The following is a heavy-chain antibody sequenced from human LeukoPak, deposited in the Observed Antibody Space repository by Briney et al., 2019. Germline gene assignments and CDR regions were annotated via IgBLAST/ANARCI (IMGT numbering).Heavy chain of an antibody. D-gene: IGHD3/OR15-3a*01. CDR2: IKNRNRGRTT. V-gene: IGHV3-15*01. CDR3: VTDGGQLPYYFTY. Sequence: GGSLRLPCAASGFTFPDAWIHWVRQAPGKGLEWVGRIKNRNRGRTTDYAAPVKGRFTISRDDSRDTLYLQMNSLKTEDTAVYYCVTDGGQLPYYFTYWGQGTLVTVSS. CDR1: GFTFPDAW. J-gene: IGHJ1*01.